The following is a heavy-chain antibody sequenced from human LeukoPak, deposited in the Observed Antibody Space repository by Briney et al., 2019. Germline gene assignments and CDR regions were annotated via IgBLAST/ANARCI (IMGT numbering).Heavy chain of an antibody. D-gene: IGHD3-22*01. Sequence: PGGSLRLSCAASGFTFSSYGMHWVRQAPGKGLEWVAFIRYDGSNKYYADSVKGRFTISRDNSKNTLYLQMNSLRAEDTAVYYCAKEPYDSSGYPGDYWGQGTLVTVSS. CDR1: GFTFSSYG. V-gene: IGHV3-30*02. CDR3: AKEPYDSSGYPGDY. CDR2: IRYDGSNK. J-gene: IGHJ4*02.